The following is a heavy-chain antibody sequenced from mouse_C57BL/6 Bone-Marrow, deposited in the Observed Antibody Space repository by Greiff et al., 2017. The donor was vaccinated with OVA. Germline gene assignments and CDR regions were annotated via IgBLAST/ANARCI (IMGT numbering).Heavy chain of an antibody. Sequence: EVMLVESGGGLVKPGGSLKLSCAASGFTFSSYAMSWVRQTPEKRLEWVATLSDGGSYTYYPDNVKGRFPISTHNAKNNLYLKMCHLKAEDTAMYYWARALYYCVIPFAYWGQGTLVTVSA. CDR3: ARALYYCVIPFAY. CDR1: GFTFSSYA. V-gene: IGHV5-4*03. J-gene: IGHJ3*01. CDR2: LSDGGSYT. D-gene: IGHD1-1*01.